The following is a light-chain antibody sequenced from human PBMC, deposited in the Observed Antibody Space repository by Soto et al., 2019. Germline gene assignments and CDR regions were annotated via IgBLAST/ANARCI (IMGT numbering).Light chain of an antibody. Sequence: QSALTQPASVSGSPGXXIAISCTXXXXDVGSYDLVSWYQQRPSKAPKLMIYDVNQRPSGVPDRFSGSKSGNTASLTISGLQAEDEADYYCCSYTGTYTVVFGGGTKLTVL. J-gene: IGLJ2*01. CDR1: XXDVGSYDL. CDR2: DVN. V-gene: IGLV2-14*02. CDR3: CSYTGTYTVV.